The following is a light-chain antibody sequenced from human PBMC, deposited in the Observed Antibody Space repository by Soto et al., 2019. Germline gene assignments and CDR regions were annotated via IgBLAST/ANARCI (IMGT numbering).Light chain of an antibody. CDR2: DVS. J-gene: IGLJ1*01. CDR1: ISDVGGYNT. Sequence: QSVLTQPASVSGSPGQSITISCTGTISDVGGYNTVSWYQQHPGKVPKLMIHDVSDRPSWVSDRFSGSKSGNTASLTISGLQAEDEADYYCSSYTTSISYVFGGGTKVTVL. CDR3: SSYTTSISYV. V-gene: IGLV2-14*01.